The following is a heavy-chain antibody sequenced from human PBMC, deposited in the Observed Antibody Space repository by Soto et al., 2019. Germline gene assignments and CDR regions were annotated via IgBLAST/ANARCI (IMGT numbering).Heavy chain of an antibody. J-gene: IGHJ4*02. CDR3: AKNQERELPRVIDF. V-gene: IGHV3-23*01. D-gene: IGHD1-7*01. CDR1: VLTFSNYA. CDR2: MSGSSSTT. Sequence: PRWSLRLSCSTSVLTFSNYAMSWVRQAPGGGLEWVSSMSGSSSTTYYADSVRGRFTISRDRSKNTLYLQMSSLRAEDTALYYCAKNQERELPRVIDFWGQGTLVTVSS.